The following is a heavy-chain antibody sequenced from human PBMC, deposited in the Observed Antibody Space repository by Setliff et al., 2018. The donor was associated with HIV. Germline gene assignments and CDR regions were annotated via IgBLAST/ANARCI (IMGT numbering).Heavy chain of an antibody. D-gene: IGHD6-19*01. CDR3: ARSGPSGYSSGWYRGYFDP. J-gene: IGHJ5*02. CDR1: GGSISSYY. Sequence: PSETLSLTCTVSGGSISSYYWSWIRQPPGKGLEWIGYIYTSGSTNYNPSLKSRVTISVDTSKKQFSLKLSSVTAADTAVYYCARSGPSGYSSGWYRGYFDPWGQGTLVTVS. CDR2: IYTSGST. V-gene: IGHV4-4*08.